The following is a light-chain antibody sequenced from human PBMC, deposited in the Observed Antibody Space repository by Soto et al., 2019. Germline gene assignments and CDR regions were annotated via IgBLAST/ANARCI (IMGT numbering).Light chain of an antibody. CDR3: SSYTSSSTLL. Sequence: QSALTQPASVSGSPGQSITISCTGTSSDVGGYNYVSWYQHHPGRAPKLMIYDVSNRPSGVSNRFSGSKSGNTASLTISGLQAEDEPDYSCSSYTSSSTLLFGGGTKLTVL. CDR2: DVS. J-gene: IGLJ2*01. CDR1: SSDVGGYNY. V-gene: IGLV2-14*03.